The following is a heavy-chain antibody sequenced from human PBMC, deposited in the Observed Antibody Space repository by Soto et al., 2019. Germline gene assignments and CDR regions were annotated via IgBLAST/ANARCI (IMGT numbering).Heavy chain of an antibody. CDR2: INSDGSST. V-gene: IGHV3-74*01. Sequence: EVQLVESGGGLVQPGGSLRISCEASGFTFSTFWMHWVRQAPGKGLVWVSRINSDGSSTYYADSVKGRVTISRDNAKNTLYLHLSSLRPEDTAVYYCARDLEYWGQGTLVTVSS. CDR1: GFTFSTFW. CDR3: ARDLEY. J-gene: IGHJ4*02.